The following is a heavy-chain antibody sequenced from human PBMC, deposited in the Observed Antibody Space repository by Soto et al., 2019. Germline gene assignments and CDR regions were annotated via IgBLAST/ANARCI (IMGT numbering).Heavy chain of an antibody. J-gene: IGHJ6*02. CDR3: AREYMYNYGMDF. CDR1: GFTFSSYD. Sequence: QVQLVESGGGVVQPGRSLRLSCAASGFTFSSYDMHWVRQAPGKGLAWVAHISHDGGRINYADSVKGRFTISRDNSKNTVDLQMKSQRAEDTAVYFCAREYMYNYGMDFWGQGTTVTVSS. CDR2: ISHDGGRI. V-gene: IGHV3-30*04. D-gene: IGHD1-20*01.